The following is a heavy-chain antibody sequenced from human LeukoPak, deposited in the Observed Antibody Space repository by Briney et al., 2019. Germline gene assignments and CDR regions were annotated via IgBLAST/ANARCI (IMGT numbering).Heavy chain of an antibody. CDR1: GYTFTGYY. CDR2: INPNSGGT. D-gene: IGHD1-26*01. V-gene: IGHV1-2*02. Sequence: ASVKVSCKASGYTFTGYYMHWVRQAPGQGLEWMGWINPNSGGTNYAQKFQGRVTMTRDTSISTAYMELSRLRSDDTAVYYCARDQGGWELFNWFDPWGQGTLVTVSS. CDR3: ARDQGGWELFNWFDP. J-gene: IGHJ5*02.